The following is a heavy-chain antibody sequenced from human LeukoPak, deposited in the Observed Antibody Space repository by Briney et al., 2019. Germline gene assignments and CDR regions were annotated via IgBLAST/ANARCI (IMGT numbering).Heavy chain of an antibody. V-gene: IGHV4-4*07. CDR3: ARGGVDYYYFDY. D-gene: IGHD4-11*01. CDR1: ADSISTYY. J-gene: IGHJ4*02. CDR2: IYNTGST. Sequence: PSETLSLTCTVSADSISTYYWSWIRRPAGKGLEWIGRIYNTGSTDYNPSLKSRVTMSIDTSKNQFSLKLSSVTAADTAVYYCARGGVDYYYFDYWGQGTLVTVSS.